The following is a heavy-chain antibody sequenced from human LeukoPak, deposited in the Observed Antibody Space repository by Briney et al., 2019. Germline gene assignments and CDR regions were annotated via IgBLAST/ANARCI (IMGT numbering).Heavy chain of an antibody. CDR2: IYYSGST. D-gene: IGHD3-16*01. Sequence: SETLSLTCTVSGGSISSYYWSWIRQPPGKGLEWIGYIYYSGSTNYNPSLKSRVTISVDTSKNQFSLKLRSVTAADTAVYYCAGFFGRAYYYYGMDVWGQGTTVTVSS. CDR3: AGFFGRAYYYYGMDV. J-gene: IGHJ6*02. CDR1: GGSISSYY. V-gene: IGHV4-59*12.